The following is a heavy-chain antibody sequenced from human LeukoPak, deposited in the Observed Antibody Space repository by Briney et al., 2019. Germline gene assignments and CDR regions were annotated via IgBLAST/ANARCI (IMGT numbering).Heavy chain of an antibody. Sequence: GASVKVSCKASGYTFTGYYMHWVRQAPGQGLEWMGWINPNSGGTNYAQKFQGRVTMTRDTSISTAYMELSRLRSDDTAVYYCARSRYCSSTSCYYWFDPWGQGTLVTVSS. CDR1: GYTFTGYY. V-gene: IGHV1-2*02. CDR2: INPNSGGT. J-gene: IGHJ5*02. CDR3: ARSRYCSSTSCYYWFDP. D-gene: IGHD2-2*01.